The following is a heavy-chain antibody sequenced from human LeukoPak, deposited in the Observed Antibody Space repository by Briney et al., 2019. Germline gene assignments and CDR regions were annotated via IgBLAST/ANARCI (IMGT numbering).Heavy chain of an antibody. J-gene: IGHJ4*02. CDR1: GGTFSSYA. V-gene: IGHV1-69*05. CDR3: ARCRDGYNTVFDY. D-gene: IGHD5-24*01. CDR2: IIPIFGTA. Sequence: GASVKVSCKASGGTFSSYAISWVRQAPGQGLEWMGGIIPIFGTANYAQKFQGRVTMTRDTSTSTVYMELSSLRSEDTAVYYCARCRDGYNTVFDYWGQGTLVTVSS.